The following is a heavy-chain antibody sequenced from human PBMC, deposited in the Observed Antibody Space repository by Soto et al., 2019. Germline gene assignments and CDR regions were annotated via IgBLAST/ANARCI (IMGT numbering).Heavy chain of an antibody. CDR1: GGSISSGGYS. CDR2: IYHSGST. J-gene: IGHJ4*02. CDR3: ARSHIVPRLFMYPYDY. D-gene: IGHD6-6*01. V-gene: IGHV4-30-2*01. Sequence: PSETLSLTCAVSGGSISSGGYSWSWIRQPPGKGLEWIGYIYHSGSTYYNPSLKSRVTISVDRSKNQFSLKLSSVTAADTAVYYCARSHIVPRLFMYPYDYWGQGTPVTVSS.